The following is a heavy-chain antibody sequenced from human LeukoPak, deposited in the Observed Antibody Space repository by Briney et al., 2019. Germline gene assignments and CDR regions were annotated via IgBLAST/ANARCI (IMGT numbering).Heavy chain of an antibody. CDR2: AKQDGSET. CDR3: ARDLPSSGYYYRDAFDM. V-gene: IGHV3-7*01. CDR1: GFTFSNYW. D-gene: IGHD3-22*01. J-gene: IGHJ3*02. Sequence: GGSLRLSCAASGFTFSNYWMSWVRQAPGKGLEWVGHAKQDGSETYYVDSVKGRFTVSRDNAKNSLFLQMNSLRVEDTAMYYCARDLPSSGYYYRDAFDMWGQGTMVTVSS.